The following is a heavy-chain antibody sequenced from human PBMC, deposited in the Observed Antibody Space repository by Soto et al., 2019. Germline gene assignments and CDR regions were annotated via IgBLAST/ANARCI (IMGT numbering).Heavy chain of an antibody. J-gene: IGHJ6*02. CDR3: ATGNYSDSSGYYGDFYYGMDV. CDR1: GGTFDNYA. V-gene: IGHV1-69*12. D-gene: IGHD3-22*01. CDR2: LILIFGSA. Sequence: QVQVVQSGAEVKRPGSSVRVSCKASGGTFDNYAISWVRQAPGQGLEWMGGLILIFGSANYPQKFQGRVRITADESMTTAYMELSSLRSEYTAVYFCATGNYSDSSGYYGDFYYGMDVWGQGTTVTVS.